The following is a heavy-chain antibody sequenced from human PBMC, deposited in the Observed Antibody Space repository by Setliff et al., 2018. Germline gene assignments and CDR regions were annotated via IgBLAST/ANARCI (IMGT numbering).Heavy chain of an antibody. D-gene: IGHD2-2*01. CDR3: AREIRVVVPAAPRYYGMDV. Sequence: ASVKVSCKASGYTFTGYYMHWVRQAPGQGLEWMGWINPNSGGTNYAQKFQGRVTMTRDTSISTAYMELSRLRSDDTAVYYCAREIRVVVPAAPRYYGMDVWGQGTTVTV. V-gene: IGHV1-2*02. CDR2: INPNSGGT. CDR1: GYTFTGYY. J-gene: IGHJ6*02.